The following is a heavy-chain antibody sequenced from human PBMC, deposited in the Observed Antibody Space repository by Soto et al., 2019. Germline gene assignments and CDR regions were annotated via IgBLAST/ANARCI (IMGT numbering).Heavy chain of an antibody. D-gene: IGHD1-7*01. J-gene: IGHJ6*02. Sequence: SVKVSCKASGGAFSSYAISWVRQAPGQGLEWMGGIIPIFGTANYAQKFQGRVTITADESTSTAYMELSSLRSEDTAVYYCASKALTGTRYYYGMDVWGQGTTVTVSS. CDR2: IIPIFGTA. CDR1: GGAFSSYA. CDR3: ASKALTGTRYYYGMDV. V-gene: IGHV1-69*13.